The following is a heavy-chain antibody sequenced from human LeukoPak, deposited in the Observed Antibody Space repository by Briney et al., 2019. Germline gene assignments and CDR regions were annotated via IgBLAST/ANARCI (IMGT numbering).Heavy chain of an antibody. D-gene: IGHD1-26*01. V-gene: IGHV3-48*03. CDR3: ARLARWELDY. J-gene: IGHJ4*02. CDR2: ISSSGSTI. CDR1: GFTFSNYE. Sequence: GGSLRLSCAASGFTFSNYELSWVRQAPGKGLEWVSYISSSGSTIYYADSVKGRFTISRDNAKNSLYLQMNSLRAEDTAVYYCARLARWELDYWGQGTLVTVSS.